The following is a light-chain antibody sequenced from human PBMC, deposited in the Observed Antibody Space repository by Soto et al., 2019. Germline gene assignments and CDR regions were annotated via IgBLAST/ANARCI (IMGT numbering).Light chain of an antibody. CDR1: SSDVGGHNF. CDR3: SAYAGNTNPVI. J-gene: IGLJ2*01. CDR2: EVT. V-gene: IGLV2-8*01. Sequence: QSVLTQPPSASGSPGQSVTISCTGTSSDVGGHNFVSWYQQHPGKAPKFLIYEVTKRPSGVPDRFSGSKSGITASLTVSGLQADDEAYYYCSAYAGNTNPVIFGGGTQLTVL.